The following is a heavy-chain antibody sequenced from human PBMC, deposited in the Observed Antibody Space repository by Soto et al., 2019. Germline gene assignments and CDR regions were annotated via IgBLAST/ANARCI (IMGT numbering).Heavy chain of an antibody. CDR3: ARLAIDSSGGAFDS. D-gene: IGHD3-22*01. J-gene: IGHJ3*02. CDR2: IYPGDSDT. Sequence: GDSLNISGKGSGCSSPSYWIGWVRQMPGKGLEWMGIIYPGDSDTRYSPSFQGQATISADKSISTATLQWSSLTASDTAVYYCARLAIDSSGGAFDSWGQGTMVTDSS. CDR1: GCSSPSYW. V-gene: IGHV5-51*01.